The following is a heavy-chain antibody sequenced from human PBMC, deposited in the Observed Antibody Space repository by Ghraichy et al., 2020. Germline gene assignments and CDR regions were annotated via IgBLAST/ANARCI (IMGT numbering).Heavy chain of an antibody. CDR1: GFTFSSYA. Sequence: GESLNISCAASGFTFSSYAMSWVRQAPGKGLEWVSAISGSGGSTYYADSVKGRFTISRDNSKNTLYLQMNSLRAEDTAVYYCAKDPSGRYSGNLAYYFDYWGQGTLVTVSS. D-gene: IGHD4-23*01. CDR3: AKDPSGRYSGNLAYYFDY. CDR2: ISGSGGST. J-gene: IGHJ4*02. V-gene: IGHV3-23*01.